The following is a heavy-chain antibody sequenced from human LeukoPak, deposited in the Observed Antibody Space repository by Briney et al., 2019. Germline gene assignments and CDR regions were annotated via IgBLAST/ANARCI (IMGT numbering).Heavy chain of an antibody. CDR1: GGSISSYY. CDR2: IYYSGST. V-gene: IGHV4-59*08. CDR3: ARNYGDYGLWDY. Sequence: SETLSLTCTVSGGSISSYYWSWIRQPPGKRLEWIGYIYYSGSTNYNPSLKSRVTISVDTSKNQFSLKLSSVTAADTAVYYCARNYGDYGLWDYWGQGTLVTVSS. D-gene: IGHD4-17*01. J-gene: IGHJ4*02.